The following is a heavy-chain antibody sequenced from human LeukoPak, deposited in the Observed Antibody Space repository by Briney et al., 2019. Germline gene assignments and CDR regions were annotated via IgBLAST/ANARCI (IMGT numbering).Heavy chain of an antibody. J-gene: IGHJ5*02. Sequence: PRGSLRLSCAASGFTFSDYYMSWIRQAPGKGLEWVSYISSSGSTIYYADSVKGRFTISRDNAKNSLYLQMNSLRAEDTAVYYCARVVVVTAMGGWFDPWGQGTLVTVSS. CDR3: ARVVVVTAMGGWFDP. CDR1: GFTFSDYY. D-gene: IGHD2-21*02. CDR2: ISSSGSTI. V-gene: IGHV3-11*01.